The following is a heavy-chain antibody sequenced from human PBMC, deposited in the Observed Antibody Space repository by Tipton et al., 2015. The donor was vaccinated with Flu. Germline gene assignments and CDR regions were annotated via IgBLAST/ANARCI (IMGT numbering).Heavy chain of an antibody. CDR1: GFTFSSYW. Sequence: QLVQSGGGLVQPGGSLRLSCAASGFTFSSYWMSWVRQAPGKGLEWIGSIYYSGSTYYNPSLKSRVTISVDTSKNQFSLKLSSVTAADTAVYYCARDAITIFGVAQVYYYGMDVWGQGTTVTVSS. CDR3: ARDAITIFGVAQVYYYGMDV. CDR2: IYYSGST. V-gene: IGHV4-39*07. D-gene: IGHD3-3*01. J-gene: IGHJ6*02.